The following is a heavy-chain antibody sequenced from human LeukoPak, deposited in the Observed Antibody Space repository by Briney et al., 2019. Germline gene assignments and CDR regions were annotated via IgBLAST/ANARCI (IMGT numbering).Heavy chain of an antibody. CDR1: GSSINSGYY. J-gene: IGHJ4*02. CDR3: ARVLWFGAYNFDY. D-gene: IGHD3-10*01. Sequence: SETLSLTCSVAGSSINSGYYWGWIPQPPGKGLEWIGSIYLSGSTYYNPSLKSRVTISVDTSKNLFSLKLSSVTAADTAVYYCARVLWFGAYNFDYWGQGTLVTVSS. V-gene: IGHV4-38-2*01. CDR2: IYLSGST.